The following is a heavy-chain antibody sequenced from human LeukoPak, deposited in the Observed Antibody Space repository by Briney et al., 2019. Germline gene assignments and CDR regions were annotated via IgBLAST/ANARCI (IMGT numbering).Heavy chain of an antibody. CDR1: GGSFSGYY. V-gene: IGHV4-34*01. Sequence: SETLSLTCAVYGGSFSGYYWSWIRQPPGKGLEWIGEINHSGSTNYNPSLKSRVTISVDTSKNQFSLKLSSVTAADTAVYYCARARHYGSGSYLLDYYYYYGMDVWGQGTTVTVSS. J-gene: IGHJ6*02. CDR2: INHSGST. CDR3: ARARHYGSGSYLLDYYYYYGMDV. D-gene: IGHD3-10*01.